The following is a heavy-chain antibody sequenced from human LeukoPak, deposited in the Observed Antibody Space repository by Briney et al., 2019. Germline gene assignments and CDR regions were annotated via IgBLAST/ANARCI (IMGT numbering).Heavy chain of an antibody. Sequence: SSETLSLTCAVYGGSFSGYYWSWIRQPPGKGLEWIGEINHSGSTNYNPSLKSRVTISVDTSKNQFSLKLSSVTAADTAVYCCASGRVAGFDYWGQGTLVTVSS. CDR3: ASGRVAGFDY. D-gene: IGHD2-15*01. J-gene: IGHJ4*02. CDR1: GGSFSGYY. V-gene: IGHV4-34*01. CDR2: INHSGST.